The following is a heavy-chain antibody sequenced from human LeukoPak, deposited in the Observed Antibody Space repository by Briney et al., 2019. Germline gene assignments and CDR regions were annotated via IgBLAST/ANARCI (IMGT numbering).Heavy chain of an antibody. CDR2: ISYDGSNK. Sequence: GGSLRLSCAASGFTFDDYAMHWVRQAPGKGLEWVAVISYDGSNKYYADSVKGRFTISRDNSKNTLYLQMNSLRAEDTAVYYCARESNYGYFDYWGQGTLVTVSS. CDR1: GFTFDDYA. V-gene: IGHV3-30*04. CDR3: ARESNYGYFDY. D-gene: IGHD4-17*01. J-gene: IGHJ4*02.